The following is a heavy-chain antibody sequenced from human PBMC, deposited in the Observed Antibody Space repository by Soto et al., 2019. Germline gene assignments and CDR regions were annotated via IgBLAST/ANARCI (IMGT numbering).Heavy chain of an antibody. D-gene: IGHD4-17*01. J-gene: IGHJ4*02. CDR1: GGTFSNHV. Sequence: QVQLVQSAAEVKRPGSSVKVSCKASGGTFSNHVINWVRQAPGQGLEWMGEIIPIFGTTNYAQEFQGRVTVTADETTTTAYMELSSLRSEDTAVYYCATAQTRVGTYGGNSLDYWGQGTLVTVSS. V-gene: IGHV1-69*12. CDR3: ATAQTRVGTYGGNSLDY. CDR2: IIPIFGTT.